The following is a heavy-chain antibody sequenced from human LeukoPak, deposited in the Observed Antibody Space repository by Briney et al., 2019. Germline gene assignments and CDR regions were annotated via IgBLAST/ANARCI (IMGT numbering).Heavy chain of an antibody. CDR3: VREDDYGDFFDY. CDR1: GFTFSSYA. Sequence: PGGSLRLSCAASGFTFSSYAMHWVRQAPGKGLEWVALISYDGSNKYYADSVKGRFTISRDNSKNTLYLQMNSLRAEDTAVYYCVREDDYGDFFDYWGQGTLVTVSS. V-gene: IGHV3-30-3*01. J-gene: IGHJ4*02. D-gene: IGHD4-17*01. CDR2: ISYDGSNK.